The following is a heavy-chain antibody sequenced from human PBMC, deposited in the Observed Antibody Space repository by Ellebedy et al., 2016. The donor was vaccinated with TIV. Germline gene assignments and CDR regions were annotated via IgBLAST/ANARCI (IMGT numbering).Heavy chain of an antibody. Sequence: ASVKVSCXASGGTFSSYAISWVRQAPGQGLEWMGWISAYNGNTNYAQKLQGRVTMTTDTSTTTAYMELRSLRSDDTAVYYCARGGLVPSDYFDYWGQGTLVTVSS. CDR1: GGTFSSYA. CDR2: ISAYNGNT. D-gene: IGHD3-22*01. V-gene: IGHV1-18*01. J-gene: IGHJ4*02. CDR3: ARGGLVPSDYFDY.